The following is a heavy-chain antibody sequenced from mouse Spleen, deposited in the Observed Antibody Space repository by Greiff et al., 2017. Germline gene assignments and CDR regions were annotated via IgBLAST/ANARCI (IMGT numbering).Heavy chain of an antibody. CDR3: ARRDYYGRGWYFDV. J-gene: IGHJ1*01. CDR2: IDPSDSYT. Sequence: QVQLQQPGAELVMPGASVKLSCKASGYTFTSYWMHWVKQRPGQGLEWIGEIDPSDSYTNYNQKFKGKATLTVDKSSSTAYMQLSSLTSEDSAVYYCARRDYYGRGWYFDVWGAGTTVTVSS. D-gene: IGHD1-1*01. V-gene: IGHV1-69*01. CDR1: GYTFTSYW.